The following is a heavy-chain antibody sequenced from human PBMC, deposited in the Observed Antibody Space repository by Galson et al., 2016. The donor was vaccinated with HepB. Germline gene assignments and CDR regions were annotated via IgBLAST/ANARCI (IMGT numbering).Heavy chain of an antibody. CDR1: GYTFTGYY. J-gene: IGHJ2*01. CDR3: TRGGPPTYFDV. Sequence: SVKVSCKASGYTFTGYYMHWVRQAPGQGLEWMGWINPNSGGTNYAQKFQGGVTLTRDTSLTTAYLELTRLRPYDTAVDFCTRGGPPTYFDVWGRGTLVTVS. V-gene: IGHV1-2*02. D-gene: IGHD3-16*01. CDR2: INPNSGGT.